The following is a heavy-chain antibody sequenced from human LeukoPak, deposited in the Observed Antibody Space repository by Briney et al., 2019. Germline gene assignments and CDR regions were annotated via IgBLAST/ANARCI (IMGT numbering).Heavy chain of an antibody. D-gene: IGHD3-10*01. CDR1: GGSFSGYY. CDR3: ARGLVVRWATADWFDP. CDR2: INHSGST. Sequence: PSETLSLTCAVYGGSFSGYYWSWIRQPPGKGLEWIGEINHSGSTNYNPSLKSRVTISVDTSKNQFSLKLSSVTAADTAVYYCARGLVVRWATADWFDPWGQGTLVTVSS. J-gene: IGHJ5*02. V-gene: IGHV4-34*01.